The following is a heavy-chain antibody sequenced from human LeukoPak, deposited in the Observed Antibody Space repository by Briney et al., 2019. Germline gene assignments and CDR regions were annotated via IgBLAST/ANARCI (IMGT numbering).Heavy chain of an antibody. CDR3: ARESLEEDRSFPWFSN. Sequence: ASVKVSCKASGYTFTGYYMHWVRQAPGQGLEWMGWTNPNSGATHYAQRFQGRVTMTRDTSISTACMELSRLISDDSAVYYCARESLEEDRSFPWFSNWGQGTLVTVSS. V-gene: IGHV1-2*02. CDR1: GYTFTGYY. D-gene: IGHD3-22*01. J-gene: IGHJ4*02. CDR2: TNPNSGAT.